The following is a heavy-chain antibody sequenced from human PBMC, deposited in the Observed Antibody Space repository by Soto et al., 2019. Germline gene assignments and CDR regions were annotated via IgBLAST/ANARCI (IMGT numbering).Heavy chain of an antibody. D-gene: IGHD3-10*01. CDR1: GLTFSSHW. CDR3: VRSSGWTGDY. CDR2: IKEDGTEI. Sequence: EVQLVESGGGLVQPGGSLRLSCVASGLTFSSHWMNWVRQVPGKGLEWVANIKEDGTEINYVDSVKGRFAISRDNAKNSLYLQMNSLRVDDTAVYHCVRSSGWTGDYWGQGIVVTVSS. J-gene: IGHJ4*02. V-gene: IGHV3-7*04.